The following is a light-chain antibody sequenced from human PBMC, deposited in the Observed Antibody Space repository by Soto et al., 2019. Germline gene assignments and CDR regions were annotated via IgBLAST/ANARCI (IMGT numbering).Light chain of an antibody. CDR1: SSDVGSYNL. V-gene: IGLV2-23*02. CDR2: EVS. Sequence: QSVLTQPASVSGSPGQSITISCTGTSSDVGSYNLVSWYQQHAGKAPKLMIYEVSKRPSGVSNRFSGSKSGNTASLTISGLQAEDEAEYYCCSYSGSSTFVVVFGGGTKVTVL. J-gene: IGLJ2*01. CDR3: CSYSGSSTFVVV.